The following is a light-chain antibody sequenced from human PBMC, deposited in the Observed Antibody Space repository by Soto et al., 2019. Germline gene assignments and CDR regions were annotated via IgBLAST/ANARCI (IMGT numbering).Light chain of an antibody. CDR2: DAS. J-gene: IGKJ1*01. CDR1: QSVSSY. V-gene: IGKV3-11*01. Sequence: EIVLTQSPATLSLSPGERATLSCRASQSVSSYLAWYQQKPGQAPRLPIYDASSRATGIPARFSGSGSGTDFTLTISSLEPEDFAVYYCQQRSNWPRTFGQGTKVDIK. CDR3: QQRSNWPRT.